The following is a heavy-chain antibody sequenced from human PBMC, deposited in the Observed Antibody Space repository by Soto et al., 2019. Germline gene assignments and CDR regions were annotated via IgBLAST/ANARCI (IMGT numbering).Heavy chain of an antibody. CDR1: GGSISSGGYS. Sequence: SETLSLTCAVSGGSISSGGYSWSWIRQPPGKGLEWIGYIYHSGSTYYNPSLKSRVTISVDKSKNQFSLKLSSVTAADTAVYYCARAIRFLEWFGWFDPWGQGTLVTVSS. D-gene: IGHD3-3*01. CDR2: IYHSGST. V-gene: IGHV4-30-2*01. CDR3: ARAIRFLEWFGWFDP. J-gene: IGHJ5*02.